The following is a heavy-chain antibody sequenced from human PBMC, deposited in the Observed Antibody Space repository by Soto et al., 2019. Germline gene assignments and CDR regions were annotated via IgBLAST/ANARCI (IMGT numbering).Heavy chain of an antibody. CDR2: ISSTTNYI. Sequence: PGGSLRLSCAASGFTFTRYSMNCVRQAPGKGLEWVSSISSTTNYIYYGDAMKGRFTISRDNATNSLYLEMHSLRAEDTAVYYCARESEDLTSNFDYWGQGTL. J-gene: IGHJ4*02. CDR1: GFTFTRYS. V-gene: IGHV3-21*06. CDR3: ARESEDLTSNFDY.